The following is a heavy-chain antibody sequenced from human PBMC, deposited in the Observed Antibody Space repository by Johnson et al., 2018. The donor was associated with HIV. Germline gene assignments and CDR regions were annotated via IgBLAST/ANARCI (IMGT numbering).Heavy chain of an antibody. CDR2: ISGSGGST. D-gene: IGHD2-15*01. Sequence: EVQLVESGGGLVQPGGSLRLSCAASGFTFSSYAMSWVRQAPGKGLEWVSAISGSGGSTYYADSVKGRFTISRDNSKNTLYLQMNSLRAEDTAVYYCARDRFYCSGGSCYHSGAFDIWGQGTMVTVSS. CDR3: ARDRFYCSGGSCYHSGAFDI. CDR1: GFTFSSYA. J-gene: IGHJ3*02. V-gene: IGHV3-23*04.